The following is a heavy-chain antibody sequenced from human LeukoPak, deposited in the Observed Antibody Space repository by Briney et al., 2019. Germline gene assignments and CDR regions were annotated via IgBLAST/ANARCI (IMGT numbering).Heavy chain of an antibody. Sequence: GGSLRLSCAASGFTFSNCWMSWVRQAPGKGLEWVANIKQDGSEKYYVDSVKGRFTISRDDAKSSLYLQMNSLRAEDTAVYYCARRNAMDVWGQGTTVIVFS. CDR2: IKQDGSEK. CDR3: ARRNAMDV. J-gene: IGHJ6*02. CDR1: GFTFSNCW. V-gene: IGHV3-7*03.